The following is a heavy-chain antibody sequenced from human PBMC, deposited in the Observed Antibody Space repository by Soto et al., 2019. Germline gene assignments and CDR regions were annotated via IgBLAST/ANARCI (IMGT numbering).Heavy chain of an antibody. V-gene: IGHV4-59*08. CDR3: ARRNGGRYDAFDI. CDR1: GGSISSYY. J-gene: IGHJ3*02. Sequence: SETLSLTCTVSGGSISSYYWSWIRQPPGKGLEWIGYIYYSGSTNYNPSLKSRVTISVDTSKNQFSLKLSSVTAADTAVYYCARRNGGRYDAFDIWGQGTMVTVSS. CDR2: IYYSGST. D-gene: IGHD2-8*01.